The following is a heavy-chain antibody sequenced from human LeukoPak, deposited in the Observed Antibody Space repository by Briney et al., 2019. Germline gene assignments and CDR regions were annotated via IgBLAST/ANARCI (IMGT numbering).Heavy chain of an antibody. V-gene: IGHV3-7*01. CDR2: INQDGSVK. D-gene: IGHD2-8*01. J-gene: IGHJ3*02. CDR1: GYSISRGYY. CDR3: ARDNEHSDNGVYYDALDI. Sequence: PSETLSLTCTVSGYSISRGYYWGWIRQPPGKGLEWVANINQDGSVKYYVDSVKGRFTISRDNVKNSLYLEMNSLRAEDTAVYYCARDNEHSDNGVYYDALDIWGQGTMVTVSS.